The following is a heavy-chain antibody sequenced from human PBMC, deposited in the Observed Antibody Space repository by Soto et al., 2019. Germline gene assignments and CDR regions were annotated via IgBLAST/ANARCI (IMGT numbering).Heavy chain of an antibody. V-gene: IGHV1-18*01. CDR2: ISAYNGNT. CDR3: ARHTDLGVFTAYYHPYSTLV. J-gene: IGHJ6*03. D-gene: IGHD3-3*01. CDR1: GYTFTSYG. Sequence: ASVKVSCKASGYTFTSYGISWVRQAPGQGLEWMGWISAYNGNTNYAQKLQGRVTMTTDTSTSTAYMELRSLRSDDTAVYYCARHTDLGVFTAYYHPYSTLVWCKGTTVTVSS.